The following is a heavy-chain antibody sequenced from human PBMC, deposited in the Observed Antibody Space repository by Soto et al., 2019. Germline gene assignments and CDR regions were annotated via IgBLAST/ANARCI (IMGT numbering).Heavy chain of an antibody. Sequence: SETLSLTCAVSGGSISSSNWWSWVRQPPGKGLEWIGEIYHSGSTNYNPSLKSRVTISVDKSKNQFSLKLSSVTAADTAVYYCARGVLTRSKKIDYWGQGTLVTVSS. CDR2: IYHSGST. CDR1: GGSISSSNW. V-gene: IGHV4-4*02. D-gene: IGHD3-9*01. J-gene: IGHJ4*02. CDR3: ARGVLTRSKKIDY.